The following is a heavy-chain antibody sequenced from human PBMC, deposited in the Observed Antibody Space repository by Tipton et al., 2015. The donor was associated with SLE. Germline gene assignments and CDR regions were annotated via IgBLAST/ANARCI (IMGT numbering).Heavy chain of an antibody. D-gene: IGHD4-11*01. V-gene: IGHV4-38-2*02. J-gene: IGHJ2*01. CDR3: VRDPLRDYIQRKDWYFDL. CDR1: GVSFSSYY. Sequence: TLSLTCTVSGVSFSSYYWSWIRQPPGKGLEWIGSIYHRMSTYYNPSLKSRVTISIDTSKNQFSLKMTSVTAADTAIYYCVRDPLRDYIQRKDWYFDLWGRGTLVTVSS. CDR2: IYHRMST.